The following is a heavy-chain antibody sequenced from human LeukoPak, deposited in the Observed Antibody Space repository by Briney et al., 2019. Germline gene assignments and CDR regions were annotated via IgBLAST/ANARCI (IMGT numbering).Heavy chain of an antibody. CDR3: AIQFGRSHSDN. J-gene: IGHJ4*02. D-gene: IGHD3-10*01. CDR2: MYYSGST. Sequence: PPETLSLTCTVSGGSIRSSSYYWGWIRQPPGKGLEWVGRMYYSGSTNYNPSLKSRVTISVDTSERQFSLNLSSVTAADTAVYCCAIQFGRSHSDNWGQGILVSVSS. V-gene: IGHV4-39*01. CDR1: GGSIRSSSYY.